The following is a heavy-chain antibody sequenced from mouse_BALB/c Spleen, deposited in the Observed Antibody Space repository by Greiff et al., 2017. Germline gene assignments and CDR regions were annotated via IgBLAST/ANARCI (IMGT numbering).Heavy chain of an antibody. J-gene: IGHJ2*01. CDR1: GFNIKDTY. Sequence: EVKLQESGAELVKPGASVKLSCTASGFNIKDTYMHWVKQRPEQGLEWIGRIDPANGNTKYDPKFQGKATITADTSSNTAYLQLSSLTSEDTAVYYCARTYYGSSYVDYWGQGTTLTVSS. CDR3: ARTYYGSSYVDY. V-gene: IGHV14-3*02. CDR2: IDPANGNT. D-gene: IGHD1-1*01.